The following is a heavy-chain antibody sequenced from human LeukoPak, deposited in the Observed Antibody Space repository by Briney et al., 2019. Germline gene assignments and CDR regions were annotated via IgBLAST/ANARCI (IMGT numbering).Heavy chain of an antibody. CDR2: IIPIFGTA. Sequence: ASVKVSCKASGGTFSSYAISWVRQAPGQGLEWMGGIIPIFGTANYAQTFQGRVTITADKSTSTAYMELSSLRSEDTAVYYCARDLKLPGISSSWHDDAFDIWGQRTMVTVSS. D-gene: IGHD6-13*01. CDR3: ARDLKLPGISSSWHDDAFDI. J-gene: IGHJ3*02. V-gene: IGHV1-69*06. CDR1: GGTFSSYA.